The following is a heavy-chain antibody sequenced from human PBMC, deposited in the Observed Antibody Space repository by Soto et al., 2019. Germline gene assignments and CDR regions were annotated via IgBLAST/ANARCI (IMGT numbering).Heavy chain of an antibody. CDR3: GRFHYDREDYYCGMDV. V-gene: IGHV5-10-1*01. Sequence: PGESLKISCKGSGYRISSYWHSWGRQMPGKGLEWMGRIDPSESYTNYSPSVQFHVTSAADKSIRTAYLRWISVKASDTAMYYCGRFHYDREDYYCGMDVWGQGTTVTVSS. D-gene: IGHD3-22*01. J-gene: IGHJ6*02. CDR1: GYRISSYW. CDR2: IDPSESYT.